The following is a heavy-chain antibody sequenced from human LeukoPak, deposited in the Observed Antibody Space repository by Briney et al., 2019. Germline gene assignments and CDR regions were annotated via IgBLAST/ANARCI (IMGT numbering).Heavy chain of an antibody. D-gene: IGHD3-10*01. J-gene: IGHJ4*02. V-gene: IGHV1-69*13. CDR1: GGTFSNYA. CDR3: ARDLVGSAISYSSGAWDY. CDR2: IIPLFGSA. Sequence: SVKVSCKASGGTFSNYAISWVRQAPGQGLEWMGGIIPLFGSADYAQKFQGRVTFTADESTSTAYIELSSLRPEDTAVYYCARDLVGSAISYSSGAWDYWGQGTLVTVSS.